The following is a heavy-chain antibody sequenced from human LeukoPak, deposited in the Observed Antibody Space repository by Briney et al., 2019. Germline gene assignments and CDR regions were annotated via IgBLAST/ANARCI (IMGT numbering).Heavy chain of an antibody. D-gene: IGHD6-19*01. CDR1: GGSFSGYY. CDR2: INHSGST. CDR3: ARDFSSVTGFFDY. J-gene: IGHJ4*02. Sequence: SETLSLTCAVYGGSFSGYYWSWIRQPPGKGLEWIGEINHSGSTNYNPSLKSRVTISVDTSKNQFSLQLNSVTPEDTAVYYCARDFSSVTGFFDYWGQGTLVTVSS. V-gene: IGHV4-34*01.